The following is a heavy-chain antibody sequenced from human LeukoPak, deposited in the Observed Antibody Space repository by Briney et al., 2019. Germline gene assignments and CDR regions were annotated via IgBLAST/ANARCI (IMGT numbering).Heavy chain of an antibody. CDR1: GYTFTSYG. CDR3: ARGYYDSSGQIRPDDAFDI. CDR2: ISAYNGNT. J-gene: IGHJ3*02. D-gene: IGHD3-22*01. Sequence: GASVKVSCKASGYTFTSYGISWVRQAPGQGLEWMGWISAYNGNTNYAQKLQGRVTMTTDTSTSTAYMELRSLRSDDTAVYYCARGYYDSSGQIRPDDAFDIWGQGTMVTVSS. V-gene: IGHV1-18*01.